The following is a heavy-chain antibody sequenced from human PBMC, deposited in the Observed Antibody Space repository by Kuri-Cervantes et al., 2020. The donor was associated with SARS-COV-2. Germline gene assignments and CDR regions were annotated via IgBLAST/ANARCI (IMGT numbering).Heavy chain of an antibody. CDR2: ILPVFGTT. D-gene: IGHD3-10*01. CDR3: ARGRLKYNNGLGFHYFDD. V-gene: IGHV1-69*13. CDR1: GGTFNSFG. J-gene: IGHJ4*02. Sequence: SVKVSCKASGGTFNSFGFTWVRQAPGRGLEWMGQILPVFGTTTYAQRFQGRVAITADESPTTAYMDLNSLRSDDTAVYFCARGRLKYNNGLGFHYFDDWGQGTVVTVSS.